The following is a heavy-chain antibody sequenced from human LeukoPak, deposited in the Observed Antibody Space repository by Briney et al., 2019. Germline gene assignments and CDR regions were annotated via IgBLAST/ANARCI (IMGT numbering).Heavy chain of an antibody. Sequence: GGSLSLSCAASGFIFRNYGMHWVRQAPGKGLEWVAFLRNDESEVFYADSVKGRFIISRDNSKNTLYLQMSSLRDEHTAVYYCVKDTGRGDFWGQGTQVTVSS. CDR1: GFIFRNYG. CDR2: LRNDESEV. CDR3: VKDTGRGDF. D-gene: IGHD1-14*01. V-gene: IGHV3-30*02. J-gene: IGHJ4*02.